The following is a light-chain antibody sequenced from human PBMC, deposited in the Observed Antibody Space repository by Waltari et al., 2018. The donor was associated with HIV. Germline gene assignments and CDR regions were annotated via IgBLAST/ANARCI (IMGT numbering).Light chain of an antibody. Sequence: QSVLTPPPSVSGAPGPTVIIPCTGSTSNIGAAYDAHRYQRLPGTAHKVLIYANSNRPSGVPHRFSGSTSGTSASLAITGLQAEDEADYYCQTYDSSLRGGVFGTGTKVTVL. V-gene: IGLV1-40*01. CDR1: TSNIGAAYD. CDR2: ANS. CDR3: QTYDSSLRGGV. J-gene: IGLJ1*01.